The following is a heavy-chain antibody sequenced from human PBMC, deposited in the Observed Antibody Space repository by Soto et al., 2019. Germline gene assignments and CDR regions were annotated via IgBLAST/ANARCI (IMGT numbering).Heavy chain of an antibody. CDR3: ARDRLAAADYYYYYGMDV. J-gene: IGHJ6*02. D-gene: IGHD6-25*01. CDR2: IIPIFGTA. Sequence: VRQTPGQGLEWMGGIIPIFGTANYAQKFQGRVTITADESTSTAYMELSSLRSEDTAVYYCARDRLAAADYYYYYGMDVWGQGTTVTVSS. V-gene: IGHV1-69*01.